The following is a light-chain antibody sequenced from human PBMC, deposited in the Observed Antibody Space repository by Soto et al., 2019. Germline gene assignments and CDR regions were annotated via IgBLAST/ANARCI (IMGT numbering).Light chain of an antibody. CDR1: QSISSW. J-gene: IGKJ1*01. CDR2: DAS. V-gene: IGKV1-5*01. CDR3: QQYNSYLRT. Sequence: DIQMTQSPSTLSASVGYRVTITCRASQSISSWLAWYQQKPGKAPKLLIYDASSLESGVPSRFSGSGSGTEFTLTIISLQPDDFATYYCQQYNSYLRTFGQGTKV.